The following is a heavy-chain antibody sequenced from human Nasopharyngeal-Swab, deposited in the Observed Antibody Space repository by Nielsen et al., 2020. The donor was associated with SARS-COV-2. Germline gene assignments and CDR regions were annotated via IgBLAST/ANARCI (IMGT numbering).Heavy chain of an antibody. V-gene: IGHV4-59*01. J-gene: IGHJ4*02. D-gene: IGHD3-22*01. CDR3: ASPELDSSGYYIGY. Sequence: SETLSLTCAVYGGSFSGYYWSWVRQPPGKGLEWIGYIYYSGSTNYNPSLKSRVTISVDTSKNQFSLKLSSVTDADTAVYYCASPELDSSGYYIGYWGQGTLVTVSS. CDR1: GGSFSGYY. CDR2: IYYSGST.